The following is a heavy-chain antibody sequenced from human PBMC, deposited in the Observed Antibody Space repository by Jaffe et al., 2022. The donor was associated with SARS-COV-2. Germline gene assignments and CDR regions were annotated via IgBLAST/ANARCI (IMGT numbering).Heavy chain of an antibody. V-gene: IGHV3-30-3*01. Sequence: QVQLVESGGGVVQPGRSLRLSCAASGFTFSSYAMHWVRQAPGKGLEWVAVISYDGSNKYYADSVKGRFTISRDNSKNTLYLQMNSLRAEDTAVYYCARVGTYYYDSSGYYPSDYWGQGTLVTVSS. CDR1: GFTFSSYA. CDR3: ARVGTYYYDSSGYYPSDY. CDR2: ISYDGSNK. D-gene: IGHD3-22*01. J-gene: IGHJ4*02.